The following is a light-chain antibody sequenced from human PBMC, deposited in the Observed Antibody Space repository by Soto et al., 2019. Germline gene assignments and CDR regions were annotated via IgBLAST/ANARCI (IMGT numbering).Light chain of an antibody. CDR2: GAS. CDR3: HQYGSSPWT. V-gene: IGKV3-20*01. CDR1: QSVSSSY. J-gene: IGKJ1*01. Sequence: EIVLPQSPGPLSLSPGERATLSCRASQSVSSSYLAWYKQKPGQAPRLLIYGASSRATGIPDRFSCSGSGTDFTLTISRLEPEDFAVEYCHQYGSSPWTFGQGTNV.